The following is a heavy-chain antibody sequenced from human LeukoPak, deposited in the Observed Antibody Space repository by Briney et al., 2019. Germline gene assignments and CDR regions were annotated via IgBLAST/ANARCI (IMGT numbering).Heavy chain of an antibody. J-gene: IGHJ4*02. V-gene: IGHV3-30-3*01. CDR3: ARSPAHSGSSD. Sequence: GGSLRLSCAASGFTFSSYAMHWVRQAPGKGLEWVAVISYDGSNKYYADSVKGRFTISRDNSKNTLYLQMNSLRAEDTAVYYCARSPAHSGSSDWGQGTLVTVSS. D-gene: IGHD1-26*01. CDR1: GFTFSSYA. CDR2: ISYDGSNK.